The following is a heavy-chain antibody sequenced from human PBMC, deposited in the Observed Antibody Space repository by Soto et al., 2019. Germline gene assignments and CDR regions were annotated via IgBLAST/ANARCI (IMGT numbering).Heavy chain of an antibody. V-gene: IGHV3-21*01. Sequence: GGSLRLSCAASGFTFSSYSMNWVRQAPGKGLEWVSSISSSSSYIYYADSVNGRFTISRDNAKNSLYLQMNSLRAEDTAVYYCAREIYDFWSGYYRAPEHDAFYIWSQGTMVTGSS. CDR3: AREIYDFWSGYYRAPEHDAFYI. J-gene: IGHJ3*02. D-gene: IGHD3-3*01. CDR2: ISSSSSYI. CDR1: GFTFSSYS.